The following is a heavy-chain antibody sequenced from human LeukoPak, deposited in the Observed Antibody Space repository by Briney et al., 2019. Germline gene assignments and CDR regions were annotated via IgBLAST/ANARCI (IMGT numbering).Heavy chain of an antibody. CDR3: ARDARYDYVWGSYRGYFDY. CDR2: INPSGGST. CDR1: GYTFTSYY. J-gene: IGHJ4*02. Sequence: ASVKVSCKASGYTFTSYYMHWVRQAPGQGLEWMGTINPSGGSTSYAQKFQGRVTMTRDTSTSTVYMELSSLRSEDTAVYYCARDARYDYVWGSYRGYFDYWGQGTLVTVSS. D-gene: IGHD3-16*02. V-gene: IGHV1-46*01.